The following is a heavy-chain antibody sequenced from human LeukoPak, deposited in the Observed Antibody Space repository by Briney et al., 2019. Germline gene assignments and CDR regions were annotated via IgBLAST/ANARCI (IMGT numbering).Heavy chain of an antibody. J-gene: IGHJ4*02. CDR3: ARDRGRNSFDY. CDR1: GFTFSDYY. Sequence: GGSLRLSCAASGFTFSDYYMSWIRQAPGKGLEWVSYISSSGSTIYYADSVKGRFTISRDNAKNSLYLQLTSLRAEDTALYYCARDRGRNSFDYWGQGTLVSVSS. D-gene: IGHD1-14*01. V-gene: IGHV3-11*04. CDR2: ISSSGSTI.